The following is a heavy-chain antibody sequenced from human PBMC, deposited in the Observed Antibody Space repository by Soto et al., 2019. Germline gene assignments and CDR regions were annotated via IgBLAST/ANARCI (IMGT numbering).Heavy chain of an antibody. J-gene: IGHJ4*02. Sequence: SETLSLTCTVSGGSISSYYWSWIRQPPGKGLEWIGYIYYSGSTNYNPSLKSRVTISVDTSKNQFSLKLSSVAAADTAVYYCARDPATYYFDYWGQGTLVTVSS. D-gene: IGHD2-15*01. CDR2: IYYSGST. V-gene: IGHV4-59*01. CDR1: GGSISSYY. CDR3: ARDPATYYFDY.